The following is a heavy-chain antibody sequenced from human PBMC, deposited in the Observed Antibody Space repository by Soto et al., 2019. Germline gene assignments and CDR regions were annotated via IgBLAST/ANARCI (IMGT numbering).Heavy chain of an antibody. J-gene: IGHJ4*02. Sequence: LRLSCAASGFTFSSYWMHWVRRAPGKGLVWVSRINSDGSSTSYADSVKGRFTISRDNAKNTLYLQMNSLRAEDTAVYYCASAIFGVAPRDWGQGTLVTVSS. V-gene: IGHV3-74*01. CDR3: ASAIFGVAPRD. CDR1: GFTFSSYW. D-gene: IGHD3-3*01. CDR2: INSDGSST.